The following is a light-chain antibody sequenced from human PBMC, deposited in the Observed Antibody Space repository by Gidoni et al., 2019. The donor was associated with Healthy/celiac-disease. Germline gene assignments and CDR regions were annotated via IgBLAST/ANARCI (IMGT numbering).Light chain of an antibody. CDR3: NSRDSSGNLVV. Sequence: SSELTQDPAVSVAFGQTVRITCQGDSLRSYYASWYQQKPGQAPVLVIHGKNNRPSGIPDRFSGSSSGNTASLTITGAQAEDEADYYCNSRDSSGNLVVFGGGTKLTVL. CDR1: SLRSYY. J-gene: IGLJ2*01. V-gene: IGLV3-19*01. CDR2: GKN.